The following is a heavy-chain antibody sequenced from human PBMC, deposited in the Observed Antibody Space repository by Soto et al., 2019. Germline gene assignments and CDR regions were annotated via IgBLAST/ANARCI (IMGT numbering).Heavy chain of an antibody. CDR3: AKDSGDYILIFDY. CDR1: GFTFSSYA. Sequence: GGSLRLSCAASGFTFSSYAMSWVRQAPGKGLEWVSAISGSGGSTYYADSVKGRFTISRDNSKHTLYLQMNSLRAEDTAVYYCAKDSGDYILIFDYWGQGTLVTVSS. J-gene: IGHJ4*02. V-gene: IGHV3-23*01. D-gene: IGHD4-17*01. CDR2: ISGSGGST.